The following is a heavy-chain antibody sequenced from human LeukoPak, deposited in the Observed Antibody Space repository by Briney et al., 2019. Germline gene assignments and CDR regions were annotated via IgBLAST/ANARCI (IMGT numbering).Heavy chain of an antibody. J-gene: IGHJ5*02. CDR2: INHSGST. D-gene: IGHD1-26*01. CDR3: ATYIVGATQA. V-gene: IGHV4-34*01. Sequence: SETLSLTCAVYGGSFSGYYWSWIRQPPGKGLECIGEINHSGSTNYNPSLKSRVTISVDTPKNQFSLKLSSVTAADTAVYYCATYIVGATQAWGQGTLVTVSS. CDR1: GGSFSGYY.